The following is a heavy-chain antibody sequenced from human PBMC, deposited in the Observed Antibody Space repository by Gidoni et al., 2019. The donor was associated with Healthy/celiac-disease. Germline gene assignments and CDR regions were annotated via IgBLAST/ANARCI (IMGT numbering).Heavy chain of an antibody. J-gene: IGHJ4*02. CDR3: AKDIGDIVVVPGDY. CDR1: GFTFDDYA. V-gene: IGHV3-9*01. D-gene: IGHD2-2*01. CDR2: ISWNSGSI. Sequence: EVQLVASGGGLVQPGRSLRLSCAASGFTFDDYAMHWVRQAPGKGLEWVSGISWNSGSIGYADSVKGRFTISRDNAKNSLYLQMNSLRAEDTALYYCAKDIGDIVVVPGDYWGQGTLVTVSS.